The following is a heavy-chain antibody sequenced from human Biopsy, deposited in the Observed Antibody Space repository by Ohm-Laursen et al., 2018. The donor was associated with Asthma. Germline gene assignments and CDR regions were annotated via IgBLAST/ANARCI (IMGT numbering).Heavy chain of an antibody. CDR3: ARGPEYVRSSGALDY. V-gene: IGHV1-69*01. CDR2: LIPVLGTP. Sequence: SSVKVSCEASGDSFSNYAISWVRQAPGQGLEWMGGLIPVLGTPDHAQMFEGRVTITADESTSTAYMELSSLSSEDTALYYCARGPEYVRSSGALDYWGQGTLVTVSS. D-gene: IGHD2-2*01. J-gene: IGHJ4*02. CDR1: GDSFSNYA.